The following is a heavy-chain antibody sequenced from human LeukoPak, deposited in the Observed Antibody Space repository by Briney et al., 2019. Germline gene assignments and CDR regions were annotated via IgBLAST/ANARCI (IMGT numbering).Heavy chain of an antibody. Sequence: ASVKVSCKASGYTFTSYGISWVRQAPGQGLEWMGWISAYNGNTNYAQNLQGRVTMTTDTSTSTAYMELRSLRSDDTAVYYCARNVVVAATPWSPWFDPWGQGTLVTVSS. CDR2: ISAYNGNT. D-gene: IGHD2-15*01. V-gene: IGHV1-18*01. J-gene: IGHJ5*02. CDR1: GYTFTSYG. CDR3: ARNVVVAATPWSPWFDP.